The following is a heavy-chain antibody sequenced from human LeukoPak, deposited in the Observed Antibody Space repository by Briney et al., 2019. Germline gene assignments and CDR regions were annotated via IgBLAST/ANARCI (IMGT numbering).Heavy chain of an antibody. V-gene: IGHV4-34*01. CDR1: GGSFSGYY. J-gene: IGHJ5*02. CDR3: ARESEGYSYGHNWFDP. D-gene: IGHD5-18*01. CDR2: INHSGGT. Sequence: SETLSLTCAVYGGSFSGYYWSWIRQPPGKGLEWIGEINHSGGTNYNPSLKSRVTISVDTSKNQFSLKLSSVTAADTAVYYCARESEGYSYGHNWFDPWGQGTLVTVSS.